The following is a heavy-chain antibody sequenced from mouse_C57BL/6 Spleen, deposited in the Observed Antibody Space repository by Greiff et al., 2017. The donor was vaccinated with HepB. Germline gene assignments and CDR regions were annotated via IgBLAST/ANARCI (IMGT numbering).Heavy chain of an antibody. CDR2: IDPSDSET. Sequence: QVQLQQSGAELVRPGSSVKLSCKASGYTFTSYWMHWVKQRPIQGLEWIGNIDPSDSETHYNQKFKDKATLTVDKSSSTAYMQLSSLTSEDSAVYYCARVGDYGSLDYWGQGTTLTVSS. V-gene: IGHV1-52*01. CDR1: GYTFTSYW. CDR3: ARVGDYGSLDY. D-gene: IGHD1-1*01. J-gene: IGHJ2*01.